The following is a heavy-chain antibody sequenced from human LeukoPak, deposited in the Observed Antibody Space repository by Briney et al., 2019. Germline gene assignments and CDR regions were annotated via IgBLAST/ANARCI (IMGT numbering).Heavy chain of an antibody. CDR1: GYIFTAYY. D-gene: IGHD5-18*01. J-gene: IGHJ4*02. Sequence: ASVKVSCKASGYIFTAYYIHWVRQAPGQGLEYIGWINPNSGPTNYAQKFQGSVTITRDTSISTVYLELRGLRSDDTAVYFCAKRQLRGYNFGYGSDYWGQGTLVTVSS. V-gene: IGHV1-2*02. CDR2: INPNSGPT. CDR3: AKRQLRGYNFGYGSDY.